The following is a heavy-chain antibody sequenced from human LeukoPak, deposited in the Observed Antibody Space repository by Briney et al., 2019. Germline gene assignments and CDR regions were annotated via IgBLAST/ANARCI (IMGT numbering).Heavy chain of an antibody. Sequence: SETLSLTCAVYGGSFSGYYWSWIRQPPGKGLEWIGEINHSGSTNYNPSLKSRVTISVDTSKNQFSLKLSSVTAADTAVYYCARDLPPREYDSSVGWFDPWGQGTLVTVSS. CDR3: ARDLPPREYDSSVGWFDP. D-gene: IGHD3-22*01. CDR1: GGSFSGYY. J-gene: IGHJ5*02. CDR2: INHSGST. V-gene: IGHV4-34*01.